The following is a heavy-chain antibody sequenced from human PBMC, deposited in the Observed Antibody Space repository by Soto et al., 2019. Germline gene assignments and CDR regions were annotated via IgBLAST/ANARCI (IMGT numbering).Heavy chain of an antibody. CDR2: IIPIFGTA. CDR3: AKYSGSYRSYWYFDL. CDR1: GGTFSSYA. V-gene: IGHV1-69*01. D-gene: IGHD1-26*01. J-gene: IGHJ2*01. Sequence: QVQLVQSGAEVKKPGSSVKVSCKASGGTFSSYAISWVRQAPGQGLEWMGGIIPIFGTANSAQKFQVRVTITADESTSTAYMELSSLRSEDTAVYYCAKYSGSYRSYWYFDLWGRGTLVTVSS.